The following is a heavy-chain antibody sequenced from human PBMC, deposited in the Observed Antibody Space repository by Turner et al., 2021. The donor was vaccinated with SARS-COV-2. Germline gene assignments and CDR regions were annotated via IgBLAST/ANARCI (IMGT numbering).Heavy chain of an antibody. CDR1: GFIFSNYE. CDR3: TRDSGSPGFDY. CDR2: ISSSETV. Sequence: EVYLEESGGGMVQPGGSLRLPCAAPGFIFSNYEMNSVRQAPGKGLEWVAYISSSETVYYAESVKGRFTISRENVKNSVYLQMDSLRAEDTALYYCTRDSGSPGFDYWGRGTLVRVSS. J-gene: IGHJ4*02. V-gene: IGHV3-48*03. D-gene: IGHD3-10*01.